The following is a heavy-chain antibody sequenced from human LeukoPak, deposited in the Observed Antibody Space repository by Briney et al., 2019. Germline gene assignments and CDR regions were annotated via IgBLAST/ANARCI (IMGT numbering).Heavy chain of an antibody. CDR2: IYHSGST. J-gene: IGHJ4*02. V-gene: IGHV4-38-2*01. D-gene: IGHD5-18*01. Sequence: SETLSLTCAVSGYSISSGYYWGWIRQPPGKGREWIGSIYHSGSTYYNPSLKSRVTISVDTSKNQFSLKLSSVTAADTAVYYCARHVRGYSYGSPGDYWGQGTLVTVSS. CDR1: GYSISSGYY. CDR3: ARHVRGYSYGSPGDY.